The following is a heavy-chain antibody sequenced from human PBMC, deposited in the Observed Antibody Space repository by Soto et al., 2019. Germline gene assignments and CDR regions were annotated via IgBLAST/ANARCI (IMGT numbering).Heavy chain of an antibody. J-gene: IGHJ4*02. CDR3: ARTSGYYLYDY. CDR1: GFTFSSYG. D-gene: IGHD3-22*01. CDR2: IWYDGSNK. Sequence: GGSLRLSCAASGFTFSSYGMHWVRQAPGKGLEWVAVIWYDGSNKYNADSVKGRFTISRDNSKNTLYLQMNSLRAEDTAVYYCARTSGYYLYDYWGQGTLVTVSS. V-gene: IGHV3-33*01.